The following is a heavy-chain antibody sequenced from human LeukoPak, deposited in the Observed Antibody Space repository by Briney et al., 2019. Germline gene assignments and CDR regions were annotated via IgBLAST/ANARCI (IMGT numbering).Heavy chain of an antibody. Sequence: PSETLSLTCTDSGGSISSYYWSWIRQPPGKGLEWIGYIYYSGSTNYNPSLKSRVTISVGTSKNQFSLKLSSVTAADTAVYYCASGGAQDAFDIWGQGTMVTVSS. CDR2: IYYSGST. CDR1: GGSISSYY. D-gene: IGHD3-16*01. CDR3: ASGGAQDAFDI. V-gene: IGHV4-59*01. J-gene: IGHJ3*02.